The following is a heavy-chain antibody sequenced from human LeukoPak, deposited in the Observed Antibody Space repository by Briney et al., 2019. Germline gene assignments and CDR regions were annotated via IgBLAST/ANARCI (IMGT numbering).Heavy chain of an antibody. V-gene: IGHV3-30-3*01. CDR1: GFTFSSCA. CDR3: ARERAVVVVAATGFDY. Sequence: GGSLRLSCAASGFTFSSCAMHWVRQAPGKGLEWVAVISYDGSNKYYADSVKGRFTISRDNSKNTLYLQMNSLRAEDTAVYYCARERAVVVVAATGFDYWGQGTLVTVSS. D-gene: IGHD2-15*01. CDR2: ISYDGSNK. J-gene: IGHJ4*02.